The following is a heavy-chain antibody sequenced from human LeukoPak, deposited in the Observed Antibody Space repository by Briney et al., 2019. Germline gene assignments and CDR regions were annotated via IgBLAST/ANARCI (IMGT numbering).Heavy chain of an antibody. CDR1: GGSISSSSYY. V-gene: IGHV4-39*01. J-gene: IGHJ5*02. CDR3: ASSHPAMGMAAAVWFDP. CDR2: IYYSAST. D-gene: IGHD6-13*01. Sequence: SETLSLTCTVSGGSISSSSYYCAWVRQPPAKGLEWIGSIYYSASTYSDTPLRSRVTISVDTSKNQFSLKLSSVTAADTAVNYCASSHPAMGMAAAVWFDPWGEGDLVTVSS.